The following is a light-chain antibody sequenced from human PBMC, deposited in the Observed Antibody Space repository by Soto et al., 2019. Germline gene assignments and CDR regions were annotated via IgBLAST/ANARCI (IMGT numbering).Light chain of an antibody. V-gene: IGKV1-5*03. CDR1: QSISSW. CDR2: KAS. J-gene: IGKJ1*01. CDR3: QQYNSYCT. Sequence: DIQMTQSPSTLSASVGDRVTITCRASQSISSWLAWYQQKPGKAPKLLIYKASSLESGVPSRFSGSESGTEFTLTISSLQPDYVATYYCQQYNSYCTFGQGTKVEIK.